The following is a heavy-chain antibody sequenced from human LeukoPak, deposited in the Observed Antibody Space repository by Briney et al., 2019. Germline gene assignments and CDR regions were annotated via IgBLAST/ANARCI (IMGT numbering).Heavy chain of an antibody. CDR3: ATNPYRSGGSCYGSFDY. Sequence: SVKVSCKASGGTFSSYAISWVRQAPGQGLEWMGGIIPIFGTANYAQKFQGRVTITTDESTSTAYMELSSLRSEDTAVYYCATNPYRSGGSCYGSFDYWGQGTLVTVSS. CDR2: IIPIFGTA. D-gene: IGHD2-15*01. J-gene: IGHJ4*02. V-gene: IGHV1-69*05. CDR1: GGTFSSYA.